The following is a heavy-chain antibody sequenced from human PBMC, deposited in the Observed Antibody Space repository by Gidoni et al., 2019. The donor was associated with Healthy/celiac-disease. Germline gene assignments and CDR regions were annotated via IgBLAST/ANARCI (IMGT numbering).Heavy chain of an antibody. V-gene: IGHV3-48*03. CDR2: ISSSGSTI. CDR3: ARDLAAAEGRRP. J-gene: IGHJ5*02. Sequence: GLCWVSYISSSGSTIYYADSVKGRFTISRDNAKNSLYLQMNSLRAEDTAVYYCARDLAAAEGRRPWGQGTLVTVSS. D-gene: IGHD6-13*01.